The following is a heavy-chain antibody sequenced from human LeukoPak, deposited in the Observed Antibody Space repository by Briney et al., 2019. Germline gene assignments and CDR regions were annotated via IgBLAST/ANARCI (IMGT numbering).Heavy chain of an antibody. CDR2: IVPIFSRR. V-gene: IGHV1-69*06. J-gene: IGHJ3*02. CDR1: GGSFSSYA. CDR3: ARASDSSSWQDAFDI. Sequence: SVKVSCKASGGSFSSYAINWVRQAPGQGLEWMGGIVPIFSRRDYAQKVQGRVAITADTSTTTVFMEMSSLRSEDTAVYYCARASDSSSWQDAFDIWGQGTMVTVSS. D-gene: IGHD6-13*01.